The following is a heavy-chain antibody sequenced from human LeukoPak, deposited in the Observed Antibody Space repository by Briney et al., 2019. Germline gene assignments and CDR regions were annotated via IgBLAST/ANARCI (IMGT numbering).Heavy chain of an antibody. CDR1: GFTFSDYY. CDR2: ISGSGTTK. V-gene: IGHV3-11*04. Sequence: GGSLRLSCAASGFTFSDYYVTWIRQAPGKGLEWVSYISGSGTTKYYAGSVEGRFTVSRDNAKNSLSLQMNSLRSEDTAVYYCARDPYHYASENWGQGTLVTVSS. D-gene: IGHD3-10*01. J-gene: IGHJ4*02. CDR3: ARDPYHYASEN.